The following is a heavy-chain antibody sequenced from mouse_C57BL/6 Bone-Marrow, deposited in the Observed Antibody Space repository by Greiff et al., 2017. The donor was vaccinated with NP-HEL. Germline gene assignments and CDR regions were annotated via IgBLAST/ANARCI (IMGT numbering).Heavy chain of an antibody. V-gene: IGHV2-9*01. CDR3: AKIYDGPGGAMDY. Sequence: VHLVESGPGLVAPSQSLSITCTVSGFSLTSYGVDWVRQPPGKGLEWLGVLWGGGSTNYNSALMSRLSISKDNSKSQVFLKMNSLQTDDTAMYYCAKIYDGPGGAMDYWGQGTSVTVSS. D-gene: IGHD2-3*01. CDR2: LWGGGST. CDR1: GFSLTSYG. J-gene: IGHJ4*01.